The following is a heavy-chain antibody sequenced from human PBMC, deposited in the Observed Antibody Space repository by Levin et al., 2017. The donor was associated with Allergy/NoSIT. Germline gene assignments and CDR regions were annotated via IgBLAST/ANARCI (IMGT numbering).Heavy chain of an antibody. CDR2: IYHSGST. D-gene: IGHD4-11*01. CDR1: GGSISSSNW. CDR3: ARGYDYSNEIFSPYFDY. Sequence: SETLSLTCAVSGGSISSSNWWSWVRQPPGKGLEWIGEIYHSGSTNYNPSLKSRVTISVDKSKNQFSLKLSSVTAADTAVYYCARGYDYSNEIFSPYFDYWGQGTLVTVSS. V-gene: IGHV4-4*02. J-gene: IGHJ4*02.